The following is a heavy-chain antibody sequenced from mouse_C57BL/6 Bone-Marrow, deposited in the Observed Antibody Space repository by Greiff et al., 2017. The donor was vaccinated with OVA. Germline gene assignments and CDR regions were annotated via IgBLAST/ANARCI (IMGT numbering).Heavy chain of an antibody. CDR3: ARHEGGEHYGYAMDY. J-gene: IGHJ4*01. CDR2: FYPGSGSI. D-gene: IGHD1-1*01. V-gene: IGHV1-62-2*01. Sequence: QVHVKQSGAELVKPGASVKLSCKASGYTFTEYTIHWVKQRSGQGLEWIGWFYPGSGSIKYNEKFKDKATLTADKSSSTVYMELSRLTSEDSAVYFCARHEGGEHYGYAMDYWGQGTSVTVSS. CDR1: GYTFTEYT.